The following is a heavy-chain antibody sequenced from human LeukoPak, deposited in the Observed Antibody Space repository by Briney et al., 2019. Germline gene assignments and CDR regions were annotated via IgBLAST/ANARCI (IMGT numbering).Heavy chain of an antibody. J-gene: IGHJ6*03. D-gene: IGHD2-2*02. CDR1: GYTFTSYD. CDR2: MNPNSGNT. CDR3: ARATIPHYYYYYMDV. Sequence: ASVKVSCKASGYTFTSYDINWVRQATGQGLEWMGWMNPNSGNTGYAQRFQGRVTMTRNTSISTAYMELSSLRSEDTAVYYCARATIPHYYYYYMDVWGKGTTVTISS. V-gene: IGHV1-8*01.